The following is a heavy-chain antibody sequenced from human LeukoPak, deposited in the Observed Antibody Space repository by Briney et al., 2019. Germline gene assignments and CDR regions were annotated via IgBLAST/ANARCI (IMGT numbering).Heavy chain of an antibody. D-gene: IGHD3-10*01. J-gene: IGHJ4*02. CDR1: GGSISSYY. Sequence: SETLSLTCTVSGGSISSYYWSWIRQPPGKGLEWIGYIYYSGSTNYNPSLKSRVTISVDTSKNQFSLKLSSVTAADTAVYYCARVNAYYYGSGSKIFDYWGQGTLVTVSS. CDR2: IYYSGST. V-gene: IGHV4-59*08. CDR3: ARVNAYYYGSGSKIFDY.